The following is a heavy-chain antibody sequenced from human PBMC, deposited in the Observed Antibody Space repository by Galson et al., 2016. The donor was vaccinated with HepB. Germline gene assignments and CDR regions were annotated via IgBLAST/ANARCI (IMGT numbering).Heavy chain of an antibody. V-gene: IGHV1-8*01. CDR3: ARLKWQYWLD. CDR2: VNPNNGHT. Sequence: SVKVSCKASGYTFVNYDINWVRQATGQGHEWMGWVNPNNGHTRYAQKFQGRVTMTRNTSINTAYMELSSLRSEDTAMYYCARLKWQYWLDWGQGTLVTVSS. J-gene: IGHJ4*02. CDR1: GYTFVNYD. D-gene: IGHD2/OR15-2a*01.